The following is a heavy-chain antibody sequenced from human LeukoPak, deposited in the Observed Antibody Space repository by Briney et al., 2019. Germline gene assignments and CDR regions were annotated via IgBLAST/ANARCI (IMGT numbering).Heavy chain of an antibody. CDR1: GFTFSSYS. CDR3: ASHSGWCSGDAFDI. V-gene: IGHV3-21*01. J-gene: IGHJ3*02. Sequence: PGGSLRLSCAASGFTFSSYSMNWVRQAPGKGLEWVSSISSSSSYIYYADSVKGRFTISRDNAKNSLYLQMNSLRAEDTAVYYCASHSGWCSGDAFDIWGQGTMVTVSS. D-gene: IGHD6-19*01. CDR2: ISSSSSYI.